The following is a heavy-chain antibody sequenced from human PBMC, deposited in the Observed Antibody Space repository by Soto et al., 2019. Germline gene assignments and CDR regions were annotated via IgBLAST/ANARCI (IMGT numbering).Heavy chain of an antibody. CDR2: IYYSGST. J-gene: IGHJ6*02. Sequence: SETLSLTCAVSGGSISSGGYSWTWIRQPPGKGLEWIGYIYYSGSTNYNPSLKSRVTISVDTSKNQFSLKLSSVTAADTAVYYCARGRPYYDILTGSRPYYYGMDVWGQGTTVTVSS. V-gene: IGHV4-61*08. D-gene: IGHD3-9*01. CDR1: GGSISSGGYS. CDR3: ARGRPYYDILTGSRPYYYGMDV.